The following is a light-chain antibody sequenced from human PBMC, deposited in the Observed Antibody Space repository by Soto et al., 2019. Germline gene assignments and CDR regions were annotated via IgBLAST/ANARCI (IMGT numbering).Light chain of an antibody. CDR3: QQYGSSLTWT. V-gene: IGKV3-20*01. CDR1: QSVSSSY. CDR2: GAS. Sequence: EFVLTQSPGTLSLSPGERATLSCRASQSVSSSYLARYQQKPGQAPRLLIYGASGRATGIPDRFSGSGSGTDFTLTISRLEPEDFAVYYCQQYGSSLTWTFGQGTKVDIK. J-gene: IGKJ1*01.